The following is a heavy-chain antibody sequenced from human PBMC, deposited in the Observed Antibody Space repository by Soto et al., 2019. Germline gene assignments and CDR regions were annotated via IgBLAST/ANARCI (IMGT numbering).Heavy chain of an antibody. D-gene: IGHD3-3*01. CDR1: GGTFSSYA. CDR2: IIPIFGTA. CDR3: ARDRSDDFWSGRTDAFDY. J-gene: IGHJ4*02. V-gene: IGHV1-69*06. Sequence: SVKVSCKASGGTFSSYAISWVRQAPGQGLEWMGGIIPIFGTANYAQKFQGRVTITADKSTSTAYMELSSLRSEDTAVYYCARDRSDDFWSGRTDAFDYWGQGTLVTVS.